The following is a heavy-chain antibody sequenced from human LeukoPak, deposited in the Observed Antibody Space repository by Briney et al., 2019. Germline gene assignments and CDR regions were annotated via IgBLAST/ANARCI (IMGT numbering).Heavy chain of an antibody. CDR3: ARGPDTYYYDSSGYRYFDY. D-gene: IGHD3-22*01. Sequence: NPGGSLRLSCGVSGFIFDRYGMIWVRQAPGKGLEWVSSISSSSSYIYYADSVKGRFTISRDNAKNSLYLQMNSLRAEDTAVYYCARGPDTYYYDSSGYRYFDYWGQGTLVTVSS. V-gene: IGHV3-21*01. CDR2: ISSSSSYI. CDR1: GFIFDRYG. J-gene: IGHJ4*02.